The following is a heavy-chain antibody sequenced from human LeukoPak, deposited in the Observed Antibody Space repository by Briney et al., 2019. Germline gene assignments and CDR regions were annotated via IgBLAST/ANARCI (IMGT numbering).Heavy chain of an antibody. Sequence: GASVKVSCKASGLTFTGVNFIHWVRQAPGQGPEWMGWINTNYGVTDYARKFQGRVTMTRDTSISTVYMELSRLTSDDMAMYYCTKDRLSKWFDPWGQGTLVTVSS. CDR2: INTNYGVT. J-gene: IGHJ5*02. D-gene: IGHD5-12*01. V-gene: IGHV1-2*02. CDR1: GLTFTGVNF. CDR3: TKDRLSKWFDP.